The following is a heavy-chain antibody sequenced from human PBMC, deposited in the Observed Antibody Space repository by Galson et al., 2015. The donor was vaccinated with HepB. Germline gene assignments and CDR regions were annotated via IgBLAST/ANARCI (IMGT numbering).Heavy chain of an antibody. CDR1: GYTLTELS. V-gene: IGHV1-24*01. CDR2: FDPEDGET. J-gene: IGHJ6*02. D-gene: IGHD3-10*01. Sequence: SVKVSCKVSGYTLTELSMHWVRQAPGKGLEWMGGFDPEDGETIYAQKFQGRVTMTEDTSTDTAYMELSSLRSEDTAVYYCARGNPMVRGAHYYYGMDVWGQGTTVTVSS. CDR3: ARGNPMVRGAHYYYGMDV.